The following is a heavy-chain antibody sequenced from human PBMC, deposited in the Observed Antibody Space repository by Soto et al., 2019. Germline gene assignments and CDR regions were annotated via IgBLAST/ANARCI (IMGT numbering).Heavy chain of an antibody. Sequence: PGGSLRLSCAAAGFTCSSYGMRCVRQAPWKGLEWVSSISGSVGSTYYAASVKGRFTISRDNSKNTLYLQMNSLRAEDTAVYYCARDFFGVVDYYYGMDVWGQGTTVTVSS. CDR1: GFTCSSYG. CDR3: ARDFFGVVDYYYGMDV. D-gene: IGHD3-3*01. CDR2: ISGSVGST. V-gene: IGHV3-23*01. J-gene: IGHJ6*02.